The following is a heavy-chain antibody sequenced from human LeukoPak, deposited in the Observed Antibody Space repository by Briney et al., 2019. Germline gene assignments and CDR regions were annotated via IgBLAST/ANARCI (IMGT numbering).Heavy chain of an antibody. Sequence: PGGSLRLSCAASGFSFSDYNMNWVRQAPGKGLEWVSSISSSSSYIYYADSVKGRFTISRDNAKNSLYLQMNSLRAEDTAVYYCARGGDYGDYFCDWGQGTLVTVSS. CDR2: ISSSSSYI. V-gene: IGHV3-21*01. CDR3: ARGGDYGDYFCD. J-gene: IGHJ4*02. D-gene: IGHD4-17*01. CDR1: GFSFSDYN.